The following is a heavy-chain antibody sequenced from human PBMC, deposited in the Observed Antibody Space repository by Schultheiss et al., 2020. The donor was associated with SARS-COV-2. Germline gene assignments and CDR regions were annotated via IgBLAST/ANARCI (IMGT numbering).Heavy chain of an antibody. CDR2: FYYSGST. D-gene: IGHD1-26*01. CDR1: GGSVSSGSYY. Sequence: SETLSLTCTVSGGSVSSGSYYWSWIRQPPGKGLEWIGYFYYSGSTNYNPSLKSRVTISVDTSKNQFSLKLSSVTAADTAVYYCARDQEGAHYYGMDVWGQGTTVTVSS. J-gene: IGHJ6*02. V-gene: IGHV4-61*01. CDR3: ARDQEGAHYYGMDV.